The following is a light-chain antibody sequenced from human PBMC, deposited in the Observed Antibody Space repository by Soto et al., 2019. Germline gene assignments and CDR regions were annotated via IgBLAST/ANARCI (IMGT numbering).Light chain of an antibody. Sequence: QSALTQPASVSGSPGQSITISCTGTSSDVGGYNYVSWYQQHPGKAPKLMIYEVSNRPSGVSNRFSGSKSGNTASLTISGLQAEDEADYYCSSYAGSNNRYVFGTGTKLTVL. CDR2: EVS. CDR3: SSYAGSNNRYV. CDR1: SSDVGGYNY. V-gene: IGLV2-14*01. J-gene: IGLJ1*01.